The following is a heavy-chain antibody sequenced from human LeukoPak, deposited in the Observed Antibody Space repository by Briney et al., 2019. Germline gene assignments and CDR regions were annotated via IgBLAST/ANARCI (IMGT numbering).Heavy chain of an antibody. V-gene: IGHV3-74*01. CDR2: IYSDGSST. J-gene: IGHJ4*02. CDR3: ARGASGYGNFDY. CDR1: GFSFNTYW. D-gene: IGHD5-12*01. Sequence: GGSLRLSCAASGFSFNTYWMHWVRQAPGKGLVWVSRIYSDGSSTYYADSVKGRFTCSRDNAKNTVYLQMNSLRAEDTAVYYCARGASGYGNFDYWGQGTLVTVSS.